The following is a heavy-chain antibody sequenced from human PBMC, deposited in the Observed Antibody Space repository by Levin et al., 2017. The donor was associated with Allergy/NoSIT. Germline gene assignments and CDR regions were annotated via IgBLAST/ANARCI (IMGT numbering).Heavy chain of an antibody. D-gene: IGHD5-18*01. Sequence: GESLKISCAASGFTFSGSAIHWVRQASGKGLEWVGRIRSKANNYATAYAASVKGRFTISRDDSKNTAYLQMNSLKIEDTAVYFCTRRRTDTADTYFDYWGQGTLVTVSS. J-gene: IGHJ4*02. V-gene: IGHV3-73*01. CDR3: TRRRTDTADTYFDY. CDR1: GFTFSGSA. CDR2: IRSKANNYAT.